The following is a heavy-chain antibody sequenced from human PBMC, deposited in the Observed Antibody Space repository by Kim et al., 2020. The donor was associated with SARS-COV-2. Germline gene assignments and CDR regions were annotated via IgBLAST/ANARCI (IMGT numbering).Heavy chain of an antibody. V-gene: IGHV4-4*02. CDR2: IFHSGST. CDR1: GDSINSYHW. J-gene: IGHJ4*02. Sequence: SETLSLTCAVSGDSINSYHWWHWVRQAPGKGLEWIGEIFHSGSTFCNPSLRSRVTLSVDESKNQFSLRLNSVTAADTAVYYCAREGSMVALDYWGQGTLVTVSS. D-gene: IGHD2-15*01. CDR3: AREGSMVALDY.